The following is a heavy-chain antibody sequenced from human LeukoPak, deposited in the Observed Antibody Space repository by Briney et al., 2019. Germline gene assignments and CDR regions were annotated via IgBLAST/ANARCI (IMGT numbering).Heavy chain of an antibody. J-gene: IGHJ4*02. CDR1: GFTFSSYW. CDR3: ARDWSGSYYYFDY. V-gene: IGHV3-7*04. D-gene: IGHD1-26*01. Sequence: PGGSLRLSCAASGFTFSSYWMSSVRQAPGQGLEWVANIKQDGSEKYYVDSVKGRFTISRDNAKNSLYLQMNSLRAEDTAVYYCARDWSGSYYYFDYWGQGTLVTVSS. CDR2: IKQDGSEK.